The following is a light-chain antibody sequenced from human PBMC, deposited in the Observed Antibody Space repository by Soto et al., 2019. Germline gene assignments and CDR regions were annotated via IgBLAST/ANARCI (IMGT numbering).Light chain of an antibody. J-gene: IGLJ1*01. CDR1: SSDVGGYNY. CDR2: DVT. V-gene: IGLV2-14*01. Sequence: QSALTQPASVSGSPGQSITISCTGASSDVGGYNYVSGYQQHPGKAPKLMIYDVTNRPSGVSNRFSGSKSGNTASLTISGLQAEDEADYYCSSYTSSSTLFGTGTKVTVL. CDR3: SSYTSSSTL.